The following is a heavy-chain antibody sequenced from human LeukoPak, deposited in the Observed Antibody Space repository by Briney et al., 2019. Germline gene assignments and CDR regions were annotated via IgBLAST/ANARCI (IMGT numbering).Heavy chain of an antibody. D-gene: IGHD3-22*01. CDR3: ARSDYYDSSGYPDY. V-gene: IGHV1-2*02. CDR1: GYTFTGYY. CDR2: INPNSGGT. Sequence: ASVKVSCTASGYTFTGYYMHWVRQAPGQGLEWMGWINPNSGGTNYAQKFQGRVTVTRDTSISTAYMELSRLRSDDTAVYYCARSDYYDSSGYPDYWGQGTLVTVSS. J-gene: IGHJ4*02.